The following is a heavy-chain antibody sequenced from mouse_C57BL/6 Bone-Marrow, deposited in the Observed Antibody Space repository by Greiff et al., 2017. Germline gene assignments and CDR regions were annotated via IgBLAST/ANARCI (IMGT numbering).Heavy chain of an antibody. CDR2: ISYDGSN. Sequence: EVQRVESGPGLVKPSQSLSLTCSVTGYSITSGYYWNWIRQFPGNKLEWMGYISYDGSNNYNPSLKNRISITRDTSKNQFFLKLNSVTTEDTATYYCARVGGLYDGGGYYVDYWGQGTTLTVSS. D-gene: IGHD2-3*01. V-gene: IGHV3-6*01. J-gene: IGHJ2*01. CDR3: ARVGGLYDGGGYYVDY. CDR1: GYSITSGYY.